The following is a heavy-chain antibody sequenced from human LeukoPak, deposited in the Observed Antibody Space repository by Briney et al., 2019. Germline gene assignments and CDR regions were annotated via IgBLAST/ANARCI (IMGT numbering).Heavy chain of an antibody. D-gene: IGHD6-19*01. CDR1: GGSMSSYY. CDR3: ARWLSSGWY. V-gene: IGHV4-59*04. J-gene: IGHJ4*02. CDR2: IYYSGST. Sequence: SSETLSLTCTVSGGSMSSYYWSWIRQSPGKGLEWIAYIYYSGSTYYNPSLKSRVTISVDTSKNQFSLKLSSVTAADTAVYYCARWLSSGWYWGQGTLVTVSS.